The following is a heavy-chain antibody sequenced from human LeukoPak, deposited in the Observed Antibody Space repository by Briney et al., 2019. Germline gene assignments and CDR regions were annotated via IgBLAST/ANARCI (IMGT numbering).Heavy chain of an antibody. D-gene: IGHD6-19*01. V-gene: IGHV3-48*03. Sequence: GGSLRLSCAASGFTFSSYEMNWVHQAPGKGLEWVSYISSSGSTIYYADSVKGRFTISRDNAKNSLYLQMNSLRAEDTAVHYCARDGRKWLAPFDYWGQGTLVTVSS. CDR2: ISSSGSTI. CDR1: GFTFSSYE. J-gene: IGHJ4*02. CDR3: ARDGRKWLAPFDY.